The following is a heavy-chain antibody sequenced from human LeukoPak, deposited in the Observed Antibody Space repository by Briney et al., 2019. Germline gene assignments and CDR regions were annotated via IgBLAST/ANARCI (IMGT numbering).Heavy chain of an antibody. CDR2: IVPIFGTA. D-gene: IGHD5-18*01. CDR1: GGTFSSYA. Sequence: SVKASCKASGGTFSSYAISWVRQAPGQGLEWMGRIVPIFGTANYAQKFQGRVTITTDESTSTAYMELSSLRSEDTAVYYCASTQGYSYGFNWLDPWGQGTLVTVSS. CDR3: ASTQGYSYGFNWLDP. V-gene: IGHV1-69*05. J-gene: IGHJ5*02.